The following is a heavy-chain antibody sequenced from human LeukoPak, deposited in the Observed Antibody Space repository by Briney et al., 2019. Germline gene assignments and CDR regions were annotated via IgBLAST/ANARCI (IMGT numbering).Heavy chain of an antibody. CDR3: ARAGITGSKGNSFDP. V-gene: IGHV3-21*01. CDR2: ISSSSSYI. CDR1: GFTFSSYS. J-gene: IGHJ5*02. Sequence: GGSLRLSCAASGFTFSSYSMNWVRQTPGKGLEWVSSISSSSSYIYYADSVKGRFTISRDNAENSLYLQMNSLRAEDTAVYYCARAGITGSKGNSFDPWGQGTLVTVSS. D-gene: IGHD1-20*01.